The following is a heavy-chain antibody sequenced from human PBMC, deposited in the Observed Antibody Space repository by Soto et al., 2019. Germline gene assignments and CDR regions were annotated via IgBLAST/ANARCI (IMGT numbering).Heavy chain of an antibody. V-gene: IGHV3-74*01. Sequence: PGGSLRLSCAASGFSFSSYWMHWVRQTPGKGPVWVSRIYNDGSRTAYADSVKGRFTISRDSAKNTMYLQMSSLTVEDTAVYYCARDLSGDKYPYYDLWGQGTLVAVSS. CDR2: IYNDGSRT. J-gene: IGHJ4*02. CDR1: GFSFSSYW. D-gene: IGHD2-2*01. CDR3: ARDLSGDKYPYYDL.